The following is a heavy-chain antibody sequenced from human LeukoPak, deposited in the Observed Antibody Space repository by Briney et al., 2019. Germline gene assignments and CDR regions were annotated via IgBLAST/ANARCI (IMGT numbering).Heavy chain of an antibody. Sequence: SETLSLTCTVSDGSISSSTYYWGWIRQPPGKGLEWIGSIYYSGSTYYNPSLKSRVTISVDTSKNQFPLKLSSVTAADTAVYYCARETYDSSDARGAFDIWGQGTMVTVSS. CDR2: IYYSGST. V-gene: IGHV4-39*06. CDR1: DGSISSSTYY. D-gene: IGHD3-22*01. CDR3: ARETYDSSDARGAFDI. J-gene: IGHJ3*02.